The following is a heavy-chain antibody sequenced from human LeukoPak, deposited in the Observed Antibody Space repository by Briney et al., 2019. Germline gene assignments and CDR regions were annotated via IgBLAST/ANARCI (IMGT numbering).Heavy chain of an antibody. D-gene: IGHD3-22*01. Sequence: SETLSLTCTVSGGSISSYYWSWIRQPPGKGLEWIGSIYYSGSTYYNPSLENRVTISIDTSKNHFSLKLSSLSAADTSVYYCAKRDDSGGNLVDLWGQGTLVTVS. CDR2: IYYSGST. J-gene: IGHJ4*02. CDR1: GGSISSYY. CDR3: AKRDDSGGNLVDL. V-gene: IGHV4-59*05.